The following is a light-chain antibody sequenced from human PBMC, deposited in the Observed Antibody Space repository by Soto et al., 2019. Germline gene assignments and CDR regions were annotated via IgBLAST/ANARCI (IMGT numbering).Light chain of an antibody. J-gene: IGLJ1*01. CDR1: SSNIGNHY. Sequence: QSVLTQPPSVSAAPGQKVTISCSGSSSNIGNHYVSWYQHLPRTAPKLLIYENNKRPSGIPDRFSGSKSGTSVTLTISGLQAEDEADYYCSSYTISNTLVFGSGTKVTVL. CDR2: ENN. CDR3: SSYTISNTLV. V-gene: IGLV1-51*02.